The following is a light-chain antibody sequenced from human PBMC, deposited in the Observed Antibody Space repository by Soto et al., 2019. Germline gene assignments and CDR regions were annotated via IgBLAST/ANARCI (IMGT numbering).Light chain of an antibody. CDR3: SSYTSSSTYV. Sequence: QSVLTQPASVSGSPGQSITIFCTGTSRDVGGYNYVSWYQQHPGKAPQLMIYEVSNRPSGVSNRFSGSKSGNTASLTISGLQAEDEADYYCSSYTSSSTYVFGTGTKLTVL. J-gene: IGLJ1*01. V-gene: IGLV2-14*01. CDR2: EVS. CDR1: SRDVGGYNY.